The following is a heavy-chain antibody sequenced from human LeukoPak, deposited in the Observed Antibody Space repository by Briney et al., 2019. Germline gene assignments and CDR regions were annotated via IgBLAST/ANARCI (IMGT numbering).Heavy chain of an antibody. J-gene: IGHJ6*03. CDR1: GGSLSSGDYY. CDR2: IYYSGST. CDR3: ARESRLSQQLVRRGYYYYMDA. Sequence: SQTLSLTRTVSGGSLSSGDYYWGWIRQPPGRGLGWNRYIYYSGSTYYNPSLKSRVTISVDTSKNQFSLKLSSVTAADTAVYYCARESRLSQQLVRRGYYYYMDAWGKGTTVTVSS. D-gene: IGHD6-13*01. V-gene: IGHV4-30-4*08.